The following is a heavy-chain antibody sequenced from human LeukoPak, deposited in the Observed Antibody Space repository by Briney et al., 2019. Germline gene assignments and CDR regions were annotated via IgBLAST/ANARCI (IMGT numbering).Heavy chain of an antibody. V-gene: IGHV1-46*01. Sequence: GASVKVSCKASGYTFTSYYMHWVRQAPGQGLEWMGIINPSGGSTSYAQKFQGRVTMTRDTSTSTVYMELSSLRSEDTAVYYCARSRRTMVRGVLTDYYGMDVWGQGTTVTVSS. CDR3: ARSRRTMVRGVLTDYYGMDV. CDR2: INPSGGST. J-gene: IGHJ6*02. CDR1: GYTFTSYY. D-gene: IGHD3-10*01.